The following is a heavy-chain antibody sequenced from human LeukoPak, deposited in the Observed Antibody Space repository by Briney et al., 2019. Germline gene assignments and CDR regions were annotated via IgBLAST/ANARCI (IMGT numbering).Heavy chain of an antibody. V-gene: IGHV4-59*08. D-gene: IGHD1-26*01. J-gene: IGHJ4*02. Sequence: SETLSLTCTASGGSISSYFWSWIRQPPGKGLEWIGYIYYSGSTNYNPSLKSRVTISVDTSKNQFSLILSSVTAADTAVYYCARHDSSSGLPYYFDYWGQGTLVTVSS. CDR2: IYYSGST. CDR3: ARHDSSSGLPYYFDY. CDR1: GGSISSYF.